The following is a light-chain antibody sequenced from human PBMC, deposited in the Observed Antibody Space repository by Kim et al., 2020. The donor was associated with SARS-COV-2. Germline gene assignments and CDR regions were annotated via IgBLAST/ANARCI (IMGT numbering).Light chain of an antibody. Sequence: VFPGVRATLSCRASQSVSSNLAWYQQKPGQAPRLLIYGASTRATGIPARFSGSGSGTEFTLTISSLQSEDFAVYYCQQYNNWPGTFGQGTKVDIK. CDR3: QQYNNWPGT. CDR1: QSVSSN. V-gene: IGKV3-15*01. CDR2: GAS. J-gene: IGKJ1*01.